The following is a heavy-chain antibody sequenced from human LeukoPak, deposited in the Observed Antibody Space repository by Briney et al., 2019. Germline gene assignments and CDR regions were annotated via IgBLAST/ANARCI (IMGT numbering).Heavy chain of an antibody. J-gene: IGHJ4*02. V-gene: IGHV1-69*13. Sequence: SVKVSCKASGGIFSRFTISWVRQAPGQGFEWMGGITPIFGTANFAQKFQGRVSITADESTSTAFMELSSLRSEDTAVYYCAREWGLESSGYYYAYWGQGTLVTVSS. CDR1: GGIFSRFT. D-gene: IGHD3-22*01. CDR2: ITPIFGTA. CDR3: AREWGLESSGYYYAY.